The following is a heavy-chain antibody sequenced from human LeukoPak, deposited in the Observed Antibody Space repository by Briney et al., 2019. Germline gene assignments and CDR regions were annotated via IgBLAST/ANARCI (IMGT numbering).Heavy chain of an antibody. CDR2: IYHSGST. D-gene: IGHD5-18*01. CDR1: GGSISIGDYY. Sequence: KASETLSLTCTVSGGSISIGDYYWSWIRQPPGKGLEWIGYIYHSGSTYYNPSLKSRVTISVGTSKNQFSLKMSSVTAADTAVYYCARDSPYSYQLWGQGTLVTVSS. CDR3: ARDSPYSYQL. V-gene: IGHV4-30-4*01. J-gene: IGHJ4*02.